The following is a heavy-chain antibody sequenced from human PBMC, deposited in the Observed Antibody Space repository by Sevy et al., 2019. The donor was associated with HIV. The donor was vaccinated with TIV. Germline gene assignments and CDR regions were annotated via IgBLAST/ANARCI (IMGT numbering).Heavy chain of an antibody. D-gene: IGHD3-10*01. J-gene: IGHJ4*02. CDR2: IYYCGST. V-gene: IGHV4-59*01. Sequence: SETLSLTCTVSGGSISSYYWSWIRQPPGKGLEWIGYIYYCGSTNYNPSLKSRVTISVDTSKNQFSLKLSSVTAADTAVYYCAREGRASNSAFDYWGQGTLVTVSS. CDR1: GGSISSYY. CDR3: AREGRASNSAFDY.